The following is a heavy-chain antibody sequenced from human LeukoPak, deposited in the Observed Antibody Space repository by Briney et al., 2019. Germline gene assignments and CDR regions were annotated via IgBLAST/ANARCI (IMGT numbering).Heavy chain of an antibody. V-gene: IGHV4-4*07. CDR3: ARGYSGYDPTYFDY. J-gene: IGHJ4*02. D-gene: IGHD5-12*01. CDR2: IHSSGST. CDR1: GGSISSYY. Sequence: SETLSLTCTVSGGSISSYYWGWIRQPPGKGREWIGRIHSSGSTNYNPSLNSRVTMSVDTSKNQFSLKLSSVTAADTAVYYCARGYSGYDPTYFDYWGQGTLVTVSS.